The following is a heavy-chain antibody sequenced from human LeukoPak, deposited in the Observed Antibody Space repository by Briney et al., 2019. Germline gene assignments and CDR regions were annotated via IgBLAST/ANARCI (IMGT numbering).Heavy chain of an antibody. CDR1: GFTFSSYS. CDR2: ISSNGGKT. D-gene: IGHD5-12*01. Sequence: PGGSLPLSCAASGFTFSSYSLHWVRQAQAKGLEYVSGISSNGGKTYFANSVKVRYIITRDNSKNTLYLQMGSLRAEDMAVYYCARVDGGFDKYGGFDYWGQGALVTVSS. CDR3: ARVDGGFDKYGGFDY. V-gene: IGHV3-64*01. J-gene: IGHJ4*02.